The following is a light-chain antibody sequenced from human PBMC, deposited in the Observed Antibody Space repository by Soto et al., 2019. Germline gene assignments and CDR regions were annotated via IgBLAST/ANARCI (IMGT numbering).Light chain of an antibody. CDR3: MQGTHWPPYT. CDR1: QSLVHSDGDTY. V-gene: IGKV2-30*02. J-gene: IGKJ2*01. Sequence: DVVMTQSPLSLPVNLGEPAAISCRSTQSLVHSDGDTYLSWFRQRPGQSPRRLIFRVSKRDFGVPPRFIGSGSGTDFTLEITSVEAEDVGVYYCMQGTHWPPYTFGQGTRLEIK. CDR2: RVS.